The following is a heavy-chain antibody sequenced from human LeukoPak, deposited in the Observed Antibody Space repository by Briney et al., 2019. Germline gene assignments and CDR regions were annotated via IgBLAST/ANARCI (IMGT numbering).Heavy chain of an antibody. D-gene: IGHD6-19*01. Sequence: GRSLRLSCAASGFTFDDYAMHWVRQAPGQGLESVSGISWNSDRIDYADSVKGRFTISRDNAKKSLYLQMNSLRVEDTAFYYCAKAAGYSSGWYDYWGQGTLVTVSS. J-gene: IGHJ4*02. CDR2: ISWNSDRI. CDR3: AKAAGYSSGWYDY. CDR1: GFTFDDYA. V-gene: IGHV3-9*01.